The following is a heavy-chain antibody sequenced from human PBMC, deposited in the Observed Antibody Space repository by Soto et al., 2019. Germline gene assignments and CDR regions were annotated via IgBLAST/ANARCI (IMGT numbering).Heavy chain of an antibody. D-gene: IGHD6-19*01. CDR1: GGTFSSYT. Sequence: SVKVSCKASGGTFSSYTISWVRQAPGQGLEWMGRIIPILGIANYAQKFQGWVTMTRDTSISTAYMELSRLRSDGTAVYYCARDRTAVAGSFDYWGQGTLVTVSS. CDR2: IIPILGIA. J-gene: IGHJ4*02. CDR3: ARDRTAVAGSFDY. V-gene: IGHV1-69*04.